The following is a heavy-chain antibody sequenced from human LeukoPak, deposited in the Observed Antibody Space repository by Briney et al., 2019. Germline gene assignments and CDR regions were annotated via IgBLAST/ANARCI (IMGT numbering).Heavy chain of an antibody. V-gene: IGHV3-66*01. CDR1: GYSVSDKP. CDR3: ARDPLPYSSGYLDY. CDR2: IYTDGST. J-gene: IGHJ4*02. D-gene: IGHD6-19*01. Sequence: GGSLRLSCAASGYSVSDKPMTWVRQAAGKGLEWVSVIYTDGSTHYSESVRGRFYISRDNSKNTLYLQMNSLGAEDTAVYYCARDPLPYSSGYLDYWGQGTLVTVSS.